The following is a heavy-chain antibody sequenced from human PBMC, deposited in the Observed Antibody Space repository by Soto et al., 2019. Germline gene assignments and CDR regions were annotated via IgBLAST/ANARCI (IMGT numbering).Heavy chain of an antibody. V-gene: IGHV3-23*01. CDR2: IRGSGGGT. D-gene: IGHD2-2*01. CDR3: AKRDCSSTTCSFGAPAFDY. Sequence: EVRLLESGGGLVQPGGSLRLSCASSGFTFSNYDMTWVRQAPGKGLEWVSTIRGSGGGTFYADSVKGRFTISRDTSKNTLYLQMNSLRAEDTAVYHCAKRDCSSTTCSFGAPAFDYWGQGTLVSVSS. CDR1: GFTFSNYD. J-gene: IGHJ4*02.